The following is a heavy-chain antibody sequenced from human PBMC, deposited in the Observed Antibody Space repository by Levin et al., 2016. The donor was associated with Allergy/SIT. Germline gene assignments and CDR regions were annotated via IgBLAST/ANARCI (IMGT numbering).Heavy chain of an antibody. J-gene: IGHJ6*02. Sequence: SETLSLTCAVSGESITSLRWWSWVRHLPGKGLEWIGDIYHSGTTTYNPSLKSRVTISVDKSKNHFSLKLTSVTAADTAVYHCARLGFCSGGSCYDHYYFGMDVWGQGTTVTV. D-gene: IGHD2-15*01. CDR2: IYHSGTT. CDR3: ARLGFCSGGSCYDHYYFGMDV. CDR1: GESITSLRW. V-gene: IGHV4-4*02.